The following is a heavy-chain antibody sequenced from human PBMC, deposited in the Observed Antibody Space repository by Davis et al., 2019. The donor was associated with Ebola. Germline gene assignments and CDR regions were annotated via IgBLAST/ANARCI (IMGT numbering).Heavy chain of an antibody. V-gene: IGHV3-9*01. CDR1: GFTFDDYA. Sequence: SLKISCAASGFTFDDYAMHWVRQAPGKGLEWVSGISWNSGSIGYADSVKGRFTISRDNAKNSLYLQMNSLRAEDTALYYCAKELGVVAATRRYGMDVWGQGTTVTVSS. D-gene: IGHD2-15*01. CDR3: AKELGVVAATRRYGMDV. J-gene: IGHJ6*02. CDR2: ISWNSGSI.